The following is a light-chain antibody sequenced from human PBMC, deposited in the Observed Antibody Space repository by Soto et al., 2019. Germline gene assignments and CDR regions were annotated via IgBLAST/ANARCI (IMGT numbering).Light chain of an antibody. J-gene: IGLJ2*01. CDR3: SSCTSSSTLV. Sequence: QSALTQPASVSGSPGQSITISCTGTSSDVGGYNYVSWYQQHPGKVPKLVIFEVSNRPSGVSPRFSGSKSGNTASLTISGLQTEDEADYYCSSCTSSSTLVFGGGTKVTVL. CDR2: EVS. CDR1: SSDVGGYNY. V-gene: IGLV2-14*01.